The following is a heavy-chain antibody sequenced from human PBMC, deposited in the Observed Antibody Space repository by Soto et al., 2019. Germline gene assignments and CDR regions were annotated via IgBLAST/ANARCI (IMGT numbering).Heavy chain of an antibody. D-gene: IGHD5-12*01. Sequence: SETLSLTCTVSGGSISSYYWSWIRQPPGKGLEWIGYIYYSGSTNYNPSLKSRVTISVDTSKNQFSLKLSSVTAADTAVYYCARAGGYSGYDSVVVGYDYWGQGTLVTVSS. V-gene: IGHV4-59*01. CDR3: ARAGGYSGYDSVVVGYDY. CDR1: GGSISSYY. CDR2: IYYSGST. J-gene: IGHJ4*02.